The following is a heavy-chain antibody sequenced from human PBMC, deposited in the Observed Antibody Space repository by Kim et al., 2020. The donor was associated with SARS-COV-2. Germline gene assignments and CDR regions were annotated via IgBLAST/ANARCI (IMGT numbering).Heavy chain of an antibody. CDR3: ARAAIGGYSYGYHYYYMDV. CDR1: GVTFSSYA. J-gene: IGHJ6*03. Sequence: SVKVSCKASGVTFSSYAISWVRQAPGQGLEWMGGIIPIFGTANYAQKFQGRVTITADESTSTAYMELSSLRSEDTAVYYCARAAIGGYSYGYHYYYMDVWGEETAVTVSS. D-gene: IGHD5-18*01. CDR2: IIPIFGTA. V-gene: IGHV1-69*13.